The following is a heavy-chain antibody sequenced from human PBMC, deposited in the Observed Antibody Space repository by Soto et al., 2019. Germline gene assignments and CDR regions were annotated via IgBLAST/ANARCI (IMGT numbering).Heavy chain of an antibody. D-gene: IGHD2-8*01. Sequence: EVQLVESGGGLVQPGGSLRLSCAASGFTFSTSWMHWVRQAPGKGLVWVSRIESDGRGKTYADSVKGRFTISRDNAKNTLYLQMNSLRAEDTAVYYCARDSMRGRFDPWGQGTLVTVSS. J-gene: IGHJ5*02. V-gene: IGHV3-74*01. CDR3: ARDSMRGRFDP. CDR1: GFTFSTSW. CDR2: IESDGRGK.